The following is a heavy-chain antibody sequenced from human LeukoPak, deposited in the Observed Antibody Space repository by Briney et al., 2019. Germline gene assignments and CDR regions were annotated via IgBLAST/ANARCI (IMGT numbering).Heavy chain of an antibody. CDR1: GYSFTTYW. V-gene: IGHV5-51*01. Sequence: ESLKISCRGSGYSFTTYWIGWVRQLPGKGLEWMGIIYPGDSDTRYSPSFQGQVTISADKSISTAYLQWSSLKASDTAMYYCARSFTGYCSSTSCYRFWFDPWGQGTLVTVSS. CDR3: ARSFTGYCSSTSCYRFWFDP. D-gene: IGHD2-2*02. J-gene: IGHJ5*02. CDR2: IYPGDSDT.